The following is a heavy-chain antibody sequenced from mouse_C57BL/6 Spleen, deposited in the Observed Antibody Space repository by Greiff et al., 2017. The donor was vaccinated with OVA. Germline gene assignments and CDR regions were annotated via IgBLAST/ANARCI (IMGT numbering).Heavy chain of an antibody. Sequence: EVQLQQSGPELVKPGASVKISCKASGYSFTDYNMNWVKQSTGKSLEWIGVINPNYGTTSYNQKFKGKATLTVDQSSSTAYMQLNSLTSEDSAVYYCAREVYYYGSSPNEYFDVWGTGTTVTVSS. CDR2: INPNYGTT. CDR1: GYSFTDYN. D-gene: IGHD1-1*01. J-gene: IGHJ1*03. CDR3: AREVYYYGSSPNEYFDV. V-gene: IGHV1-39*01.